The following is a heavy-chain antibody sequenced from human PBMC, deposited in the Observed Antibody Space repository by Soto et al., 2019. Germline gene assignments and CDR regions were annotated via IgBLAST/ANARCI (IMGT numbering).Heavy chain of an antibody. CDR1: GYTFTSYY. CDR2: INPSGGST. V-gene: IGHV1-46*01. J-gene: IGHJ6*02. CDR3: ASTTNYCSGGICYLLFYYYYGMDV. Sequence: ASVKVSCKASGYTFTSYYMHWVRQAPGQGLEWMGIINPSGGSTSYAQKFQGRVTMTRDTSTSTVYMELSSLRSEDTAVYYCASTTNYCSGGICYLLFYYYYGMDVCSQGTTDTVSS. D-gene: IGHD2-15*01.